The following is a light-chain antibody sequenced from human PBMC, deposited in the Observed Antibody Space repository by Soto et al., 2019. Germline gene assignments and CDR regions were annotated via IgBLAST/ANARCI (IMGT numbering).Light chain of an antibody. J-gene: IGKJ5*01. CDR3: QQYGSSLIT. V-gene: IGKV3-20*01. Sequence: EIVLTQSPGTLSLSPGERATLSCRASQSVSSNYLAWYQQKSGQAPRLLIYGISSRATGIPDRFSGSGSGTDFTLTISRLEPEDFAVYYCQQYGSSLITFGQGTRLEIK. CDR1: QSVSSNY. CDR2: GIS.